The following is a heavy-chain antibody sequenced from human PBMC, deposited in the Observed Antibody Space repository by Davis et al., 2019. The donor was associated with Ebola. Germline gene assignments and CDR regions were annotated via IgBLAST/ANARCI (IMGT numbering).Heavy chain of an antibody. CDR3: ARSEPGGRFDY. Sequence: PSETLSLTCTVSGGSISSSNYYWGWIRQPPGEGLEWIGSIYYSGSTYYTPSLKSRVTISVDTSKNQFSLQLNSVTPEDTAVYYCARSEPGGRFDYWGQGTPVTVSS. CDR2: IYYSGST. J-gene: IGHJ4*02. CDR1: GGSISSSNYY. D-gene: IGHD3-16*01. V-gene: IGHV4-39*07.